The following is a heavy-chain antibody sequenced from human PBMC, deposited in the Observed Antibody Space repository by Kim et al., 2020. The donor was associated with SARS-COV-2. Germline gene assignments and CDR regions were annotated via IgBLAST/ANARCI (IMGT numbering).Heavy chain of an antibody. J-gene: IGHJ5*02. CDR1: GCSISSSSYY. D-gene: IGHD5-12*01. V-gene: IGHV4-39*01. CDR2: IYYSGST. CDR3: AIHKEEWGYSGYPFLNGFDP. Sequence: SETLSLTCTVSGCSISSSSYYWGWIRQPPGKGLEWIGSIYYSGSTYYNPSLKSRVTISVDTSKNQFSLKLSSVTAADTAVYYCAIHKEEWGYSGYPFLNGFDPWGQGTLVTVSS.